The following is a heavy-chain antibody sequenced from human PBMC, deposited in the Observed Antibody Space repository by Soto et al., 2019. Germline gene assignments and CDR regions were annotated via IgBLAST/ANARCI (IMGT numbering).Heavy chain of an antibody. CDR1: GFTFSSYA. D-gene: IGHD1-26*01. Sequence: GGSLRLSCAASGFTFSSYAMHWVRQAPGKGLEWVAVISYDGSNKYYADSVKGRFTISRDNSKNTLYLQMNSLRAEDTAVYYCARDILVGATTVYYYYYYGMDVWGQGTTVTVSS. CDR3: ARDILVGATTVYYYYYYGMDV. J-gene: IGHJ6*02. V-gene: IGHV3-30-3*01. CDR2: ISYDGSNK.